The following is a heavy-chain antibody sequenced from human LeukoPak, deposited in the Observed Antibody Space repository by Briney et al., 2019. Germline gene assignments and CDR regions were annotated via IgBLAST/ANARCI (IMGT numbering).Heavy chain of an antibody. J-gene: IGHJ4*02. Sequence: SCAASALTFSMYGMGSVSQPRGEGSGWVSAITGGSGRTSYAASVKGRFTISRDSTKHTLYLQINSLTARDTAVYNCAKRVRDYAYWGQGTLVTVSS. D-gene: IGHD4-17*01. CDR1: ALTFSMYG. CDR2: ITGGSGRT. CDR3: AKRVRDYAY. V-gene: IGHV3-23*01.